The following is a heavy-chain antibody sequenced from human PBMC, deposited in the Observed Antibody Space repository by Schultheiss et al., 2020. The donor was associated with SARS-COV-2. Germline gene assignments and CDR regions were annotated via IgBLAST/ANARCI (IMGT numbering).Heavy chain of an antibody. CDR2: IKSKTDGGTT. J-gene: IGHJ4*02. CDR3: ARPIATMGGFDY. Sequence: GGSLRLSCAASGFTFSNAWMSWVRQAPGKGLEWVGRIKSKTDGGTTDYAAPVKGRFTISRDDSKNTLYLQMNSQRAEDTAVYYCARPIATMGGFDYWGQGTLVTVSS. V-gene: IGHV3-15*01. CDR1: GFTFSNAW. D-gene: IGHD5-24*01.